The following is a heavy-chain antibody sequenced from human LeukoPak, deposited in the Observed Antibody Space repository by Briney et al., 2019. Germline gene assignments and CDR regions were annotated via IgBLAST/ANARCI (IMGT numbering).Heavy chain of an antibody. CDR3: ARDRFDDSSGYYYHYYYYMDV. V-gene: IGHV4-38-2*02. Sequence: SETLSLTCTVSGYSISSGYYWGWIRQPPGKGLEWIGSIYHSGSTYYNPSLKSRVTISVDTSKNQFSLKLSSVTAADTAVYYCARDRFDDSSGYYYHYYYYMDVWGKGTTVTVSS. J-gene: IGHJ6*03. CDR1: GYSISSGYY. CDR2: IYHSGST. D-gene: IGHD3-22*01.